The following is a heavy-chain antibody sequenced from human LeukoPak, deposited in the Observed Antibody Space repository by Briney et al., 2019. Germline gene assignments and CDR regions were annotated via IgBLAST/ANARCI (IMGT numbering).Heavy chain of an antibody. V-gene: IGHV3-7*03. D-gene: IGHD3-22*01. CDR1: GFTFSSYW. Sequence: GGSLRLSCAASGFTFSSYWMSWVRQAPGKGLEWVANIKQDGSEKYYVDSVKGRFTISRDNAKNSLYLQMNSLRPEDTAVYFCAKRGVVIRVILVGFHKEAYYFDSWGQGALVTVSS. CDR2: IKQDGSEK. J-gene: IGHJ4*02. CDR3: AKRGVVIRVILVGFHKEAYYFDS.